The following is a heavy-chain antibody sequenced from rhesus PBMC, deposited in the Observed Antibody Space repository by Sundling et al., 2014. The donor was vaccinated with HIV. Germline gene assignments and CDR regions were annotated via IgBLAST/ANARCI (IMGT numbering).Heavy chain of an antibody. CDR3: ASLMGVVPY. J-gene: IGHJ4*01. CDR2: FFGTRAST. Sequence: QVQLQESGPGLLTPSETLSLSCAVSGDSISGDFGWGWIRQSPGKGLEWIGSFFGTRASTYYNPSLKSRVTMSTDTSKNQFSLRLSSVTAADTAVYYCASLMGVVPYWGQGVLVTVSS. CDR1: GDSISGDFG. V-gene: IGHV4-127*01. D-gene: IGHD2-39*01.